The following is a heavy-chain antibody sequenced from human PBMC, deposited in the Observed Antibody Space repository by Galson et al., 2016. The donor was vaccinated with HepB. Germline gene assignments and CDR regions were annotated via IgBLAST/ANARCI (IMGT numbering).Heavy chain of an antibody. Sequence: SLRLSCAASGFTFNNHAMHWVRQAPGKGLDWVAVIWNDGSNKYYSDSVKGRFTISRDDFKNTVYLEMNSLSGEDTALYYCAKDFCTGFNYYVYGHYFDYWGQGVLVTVSS. J-gene: IGHJ4*02. CDR1: GFTFNNHA. CDR3: AKDFCTGFNYYVYGHYFDY. CDR2: IWNDGSNK. V-gene: IGHV3-33*06. D-gene: IGHD3/OR15-3a*01.